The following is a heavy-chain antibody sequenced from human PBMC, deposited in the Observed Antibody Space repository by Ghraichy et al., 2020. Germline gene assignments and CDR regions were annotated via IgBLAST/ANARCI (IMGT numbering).Heavy chain of an antibody. CDR3: ARIKRSSGSYYY. V-gene: IGHV1-2*02. CDR2: INPNSGGT. CDR1: GYTFTGYY. J-gene: IGHJ4*02. D-gene: IGHD1-26*01. Sequence: ASAKVSCRASGYTFTGYYMHWVRQAPGQGLEWMGWINPNSGGTNYAQKFQGRVTMTRDTSISTAYMELSRLRSDDTAVYYCARIKRSSGSYYYWGQGTLVTVSS.